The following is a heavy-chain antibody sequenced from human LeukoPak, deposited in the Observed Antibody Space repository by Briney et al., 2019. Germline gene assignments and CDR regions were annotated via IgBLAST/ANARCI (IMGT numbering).Heavy chain of an antibody. CDR2: RSYDGSNE. V-gene: IGHV3-30*01. Sequence: GGSLRLSCGGPGFTFSTYTMHWVRQAPGKGLERVAGRSYDGSNEYYADSVKGRFTISRDNSKNTLYLQMNSLRVEDTAVYFCARAVRSQAFDIWGQGTTVTVSS. CDR1: GFTFSTYT. D-gene: IGHD1-14*01. CDR3: ARAVRSQAFDI. J-gene: IGHJ3*02.